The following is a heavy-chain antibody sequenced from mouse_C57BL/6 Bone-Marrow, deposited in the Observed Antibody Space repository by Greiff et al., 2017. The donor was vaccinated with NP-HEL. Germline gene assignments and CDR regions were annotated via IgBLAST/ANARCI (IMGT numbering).Heavy chain of an antibody. Sequence: QVQLQQSGAELARPGASVKLSCKASGYTFTSYGISWVKQRTGQGLEWIGEIYPRSGNPYYNEKFKGKATLTADKSSSTAYMELRSLTSEDSAVYFCARGYYGSSQFSYYYAMDYWGQGTSVTVSS. CDR3: ARGYYGSSQFSYYYAMDY. CDR2: IYPRSGNP. V-gene: IGHV1-81*01. CDR1: GYTFTSYG. J-gene: IGHJ4*01. D-gene: IGHD1-1*01.